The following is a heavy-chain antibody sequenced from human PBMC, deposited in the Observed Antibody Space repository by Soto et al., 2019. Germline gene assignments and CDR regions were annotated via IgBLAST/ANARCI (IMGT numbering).Heavy chain of an antibody. CDR2: IYHTGST. CDR3: ARDYNSYGLSS. CDR1: GGSFSSGGY. Sequence: PSETLSLTCTVSGGSFSSGGYWSWIRQHPGRGLEWIGYIYHTGSTNFNPSLKSRVAISIDTSKNQFSLELSSVTAADTAVYYCARDYNSYGLSSWGQGTLVPVSS. J-gene: IGHJ5*02. V-gene: IGHV4-31*03. D-gene: IGHD5-18*01.